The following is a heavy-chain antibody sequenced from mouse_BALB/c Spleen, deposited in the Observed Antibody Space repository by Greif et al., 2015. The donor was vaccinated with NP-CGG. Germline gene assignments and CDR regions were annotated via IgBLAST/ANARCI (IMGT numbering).Heavy chain of an antibody. CDR3: APYYYGSSVFAY. CDR2: IDPANGNT. CDR1: GFNIKDTY. Sequence: EVNVVESGAELVKPGASVKLSCTASGFNIKDTYMHWVKQRPEQGLEWIGRIDPANGNTKYDPKFQGKATITADTSSNTAYLQLSSLTSEDTAVYYCAPYYYGSSVFAYWGQGTLVTVSA. D-gene: IGHD1-1*01. J-gene: IGHJ3*01. V-gene: IGHV14-3*02.